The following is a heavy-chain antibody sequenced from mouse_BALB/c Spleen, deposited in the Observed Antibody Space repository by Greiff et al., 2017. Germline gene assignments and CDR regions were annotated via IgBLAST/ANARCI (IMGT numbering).Heavy chain of an antibody. CDR2: ILPGSGST. J-gene: IGHJ3*01. D-gene: IGHD2-1*01. Sequence: VQLVESGAELMKPGASVKISCKATGYTFSSYWIEWVKQRPGHGLEWIGEILPGSGSTNYNEKFKGKATFTADTSSNTAYMQLSSLTSEDSAVYYCARGGGNYAWFAYWGQGTLVTVSA. CDR1: GYTFSSYW. V-gene: IGHV1-9*01. CDR3: ARGGGNYAWFAY.